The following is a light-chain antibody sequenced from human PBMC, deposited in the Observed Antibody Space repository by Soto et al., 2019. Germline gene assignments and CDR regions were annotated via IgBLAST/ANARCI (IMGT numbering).Light chain of an antibody. Sequence: QASLTQSASLSGSPGQSITISCTGTSSDVGGYNYVSWYQQHPGKAPKLMIYEVSNRPSGVSNRFSGSKSGNTASLTISGLQAEDEADYYCSSYTSSSTPYVFGTGTKVTVL. CDR1: SSDVGGYNY. CDR3: SSYTSSSTPYV. J-gene: IGLJ1*01. V-gene: IGLV2-14*01. CDR2: EVS.